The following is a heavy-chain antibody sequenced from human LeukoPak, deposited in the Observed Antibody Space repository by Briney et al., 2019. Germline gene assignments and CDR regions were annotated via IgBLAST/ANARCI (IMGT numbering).Heavy chain of an antibody. CDR3: ARGYGDSPVYHYYGMDV. V-gene: IGHV3-74*01. D-gene: IGHD4-17*01. Sequence: GGSLRLSCAASGFTFSSYWIDWVRQVPGKGLVWVSRINNDGNSITYADSVKGRFTISRDNAKNTLYLQMNSLRAEDRAVYFCARGYGDSPVYHYYGMDVWGQGPTVTVSS. J-gene: IGHJ6*02. CDR2: INNDGNSI. CDR1: GFTFSSYW.